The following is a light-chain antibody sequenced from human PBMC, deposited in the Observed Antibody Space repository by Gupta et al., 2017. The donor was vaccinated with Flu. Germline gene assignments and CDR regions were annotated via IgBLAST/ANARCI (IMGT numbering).Light chain of an antibody. CDR3: GTWDSSLSAVV. V-gene: IGLV1-51*02. J-gene: IGLJ2*01. Sequence: QSVLTQPPSMSAAPRQKVTISCSGSSSNIGNHFVSWYQQVPGTAPKLLIYENDQRPSAIPDRFSASKSGTSATLGITGLQTGDEADYYCGTWDSSLSAVVFGGGTKLTVL. CDR2: END. CDR1: SSNIGNHF.